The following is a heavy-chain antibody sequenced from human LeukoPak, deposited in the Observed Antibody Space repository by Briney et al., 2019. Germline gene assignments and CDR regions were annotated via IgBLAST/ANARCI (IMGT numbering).Heavy chain of an antibody. D-gene: IGHD3-10*01. CDR2: INTNTGNP. V-gene: IGHV7-4-1*01. Sequence: ASVTVSCKASGYTFTSYAMNWVRQAPGQGLEWMGWINTNTGNPTYAQGFTGRFVFSLDTSVSTAYLQICSLKAEDTAVYYCARDRITMVRGARNWFDPWGQGTLVTVSS. CDR1: GYTFTSYA. CDR3: ARDRITMVRGARNWFDP. J-gene: IGHJ5*02.